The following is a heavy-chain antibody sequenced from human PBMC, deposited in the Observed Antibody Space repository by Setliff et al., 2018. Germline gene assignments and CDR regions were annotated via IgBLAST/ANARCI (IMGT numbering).Heavy chain of an antibody. CDR2: IYDGGSS. CDR1: GGSVSNSGFF. CDR3: GRGFSRIEGWGNWFDP. J-gene: IGHJ5*02. D-gene: IGHD2-15*01. Sequence: PSETLSLTCTVSGGSVSNSGFFWGWLRQAPGKGLEWIGNIYDGGSSNYNASLKSRLIITRDTSKNQISLKLTSVTAADTAVYYCGRGFSRIEGWGNWFDPWGQGILVTVSS. V-gene: IGHV4-39*01.